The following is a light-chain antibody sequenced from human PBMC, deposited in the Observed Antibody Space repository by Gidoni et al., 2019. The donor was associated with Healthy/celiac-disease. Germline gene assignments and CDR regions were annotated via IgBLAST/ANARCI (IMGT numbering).Light chain of an antibody. CDR3: QQSYSTPT. Sequence: DIQMTQSPSSLSASAGDRVTITCRASQSISSYLNWYQQKPGKAPKLLIYAASSLQSGVPSRFSGSGSGTDFTLTISSLQPEDFATYYCQQSYSTPTFGQXTKVEI. CDR2: AAS. V-gene: IGKV1-39*01. J-gene: IGKJ1*01. CDR1: QSISSY.